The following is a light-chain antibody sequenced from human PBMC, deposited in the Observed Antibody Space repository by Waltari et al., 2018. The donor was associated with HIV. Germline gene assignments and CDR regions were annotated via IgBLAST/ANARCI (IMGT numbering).Light chain of an antibody. CDR3: QQYAHIPPVT. V-gene: IGKV1-33*01. CDR1: HAIYEA. J-gene: IGKJ5*01. Sequence: DIQLTQSPSSLSASLGDRVTINCRASHAIYEALNWYQHRPGRAPKLLIYDVSHRDIGVPSRFTGSGSGTHFTLTINSLQPEDFATYYCQQYAHIPPVTFGQGTRLDNK. CDR2: DVS.